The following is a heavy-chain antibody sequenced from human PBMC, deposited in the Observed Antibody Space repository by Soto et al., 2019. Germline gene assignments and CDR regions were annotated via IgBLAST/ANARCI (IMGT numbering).Heavy chain of an antibody. CDR2: ISSTGTSM. CDR1: GFTFSSYE. J-gene: IGHJ4*02. Sequence: VQLVESGGDLVQPGGSLRLSCAASGFTFSSYEMNWVRQAPGKGLEWVSYISSTGTSMDYADSVKGRFTISRDNAKNSLHLQLNSLRDEDTAVYYCARETHFIDYWGQGTLVSVS. CDR3: ARETHFIDY. V-gene: IGHV3-48*03.